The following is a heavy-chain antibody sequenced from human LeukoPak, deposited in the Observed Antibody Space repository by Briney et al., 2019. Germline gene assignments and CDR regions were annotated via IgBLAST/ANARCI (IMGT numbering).Heavy chain of an antibody. D-gene: IGHD1-14*01. CDR1: GFTFSSYW. V-gene: IGHV3-7*01. Sequence: GGSLRLSCVVSGFTFSSYWMTWVRQAPGKGLEWVANIKQDGSEKYYVDSVKGRFTISRDSAKNSLYLQMNSLRAEDTALYYCTRDFRNLRFDYWGQGTLVTVSS. J-gene: IGHJ4*02. CDR3: TRDFRNLRFDY. CDR2: IKQDGSEK.